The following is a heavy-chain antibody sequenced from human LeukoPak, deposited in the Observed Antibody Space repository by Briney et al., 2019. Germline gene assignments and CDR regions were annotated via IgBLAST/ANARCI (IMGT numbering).Heavy chain of an antibody. CDR1: GYSFSTYW. V-gene: IGHV5-51*01. D-gene: IGHD3-16*01. Sequence: GESLKISCKGSGYSFSTYWLAWVRQMPGKGLEWMGIIYPGDSDTRYSPSFQGQVTISADKSISTAYLQWSSLKASDTAMYYCARRTTLGGVNDHWGQGTLVTVSS. CDR2: IYPGDSDT. CDR3: ARRTTLGGVNDH. J-gene: IGHJ4*02.